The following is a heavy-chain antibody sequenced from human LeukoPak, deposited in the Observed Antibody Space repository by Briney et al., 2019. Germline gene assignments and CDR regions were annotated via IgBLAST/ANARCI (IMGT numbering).Heavy chain of an antibody. CDR1: GFTFTSYC. J-gene: IGHJ4*02. Sequence: GGSLRLSCAASGFTFTSYCMHWVRQAPGKGLEWVALITYDGYYKYYSDSVKGRFTISSDTSKNTLYLQMNSLRAEDTAVYYCARDLSPVVRASPLGYWGQGTLVTVSS. V-gene: IGHV3-30*03. CDR3: ARDLSPVVRASPLGY. D-gene: IGHD3-10*01. CDR2: ITYDGYYK.